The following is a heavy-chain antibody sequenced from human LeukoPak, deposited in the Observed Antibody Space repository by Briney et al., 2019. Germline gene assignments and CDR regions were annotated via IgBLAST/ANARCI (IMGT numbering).Heavy chain of an antibody. CDR3: ARDAAYGYDRFDY. Sequence: ASVKLSCKASGYTFIGYYMHWVRQAPGQGLQWMGWITPNSGGTNYAQKFQGRVTMTRDTSISTAYMELSRLRSDDTAVYYCARDAAYGYDRFDYWGQGTQVTVSS. V-gene: IGHV1-2*02. J-gene: IGHJ4*02. D-gene: IGHD5-18*01. CDR1: GYTFIGYY. CDR2: ITPNSGGT.